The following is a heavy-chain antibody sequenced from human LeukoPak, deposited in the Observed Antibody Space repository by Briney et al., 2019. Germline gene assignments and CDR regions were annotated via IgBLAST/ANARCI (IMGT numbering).Heavy chain of an antibody. CDR1: GGSISSSSHY. CDR3: ARHLIGAVATIVYYYYYMDV. Sequence: PSETLSLTCTVSGGSISSSSHYWGWIRQPPGKGLEWIGSIYYSGSTYYNPSLKSRVTISVDTSKNQFSLKLSSVTAADTAVYYCARHLIGAVATIVYYYYYMDVWGKGTTVTVSS. J-gene: IGHJ6*03. V-gene: IGHV4-39*01. D-gene: IGHD5-12*01. CDR2: IYYSGST.